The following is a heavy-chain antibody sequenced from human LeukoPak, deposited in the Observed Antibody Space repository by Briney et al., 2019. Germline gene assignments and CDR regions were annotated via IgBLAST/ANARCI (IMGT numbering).Heavy chain of an antibody. D-gene: IGHD3-10*01. J-gene: IGHJ4*02. CDR2: ISGSSGSI. CDR1: VFPFRSNS. CDR3: ARNLWDGSGSYYNY. V-gene: IGHV3-23*01. Sequence: GGSLRLSCAASVFPFRSNSMTGVRQAPGKGLEWVSAISGSSGSIYYADSVKGRFTISRDNSKNTLYLQMNSLRAEDTAVYYCARNLWDGSGSYYNYWGQGTLVTVSS.